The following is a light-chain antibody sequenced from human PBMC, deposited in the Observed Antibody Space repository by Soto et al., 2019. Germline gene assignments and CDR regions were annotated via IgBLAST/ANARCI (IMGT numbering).Light chain of an antibody. J-gene: IGKJ2*01. CDR1: QSISSW. V-gene: IGKV1-5*01. CDR3: QQYNSYSYT. Sequence: DIQMTQSPSTLSASVGDRVTITCRASQSISSWLAWYQQKQGKAPKLVIYDASSLESGVPSRFSGSGSGTEFTLTISSLQPDDFATYYCQQYNSYSYTFGQGTKLEIK. CDR2: DAS.